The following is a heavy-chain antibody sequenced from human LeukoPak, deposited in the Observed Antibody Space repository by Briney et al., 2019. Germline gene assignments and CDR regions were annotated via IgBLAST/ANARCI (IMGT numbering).Heavy chain of an antibody. J-gene: IGHJ6*02. CDR3: ASTLTRITIFGVPSSDYYYGMDV. D-gene: IGHD3-3*01. CDR2: ISSSGSNI. V-gene: IGHV3-11*01. Sequence: GGSLRLSCAASGFTFSDYYMSWIRQAPGKGLEWVSYISSSGSNIYYADSVKGRFTISRDNAKNSLYLQMNSLRAEDTAVYYCASTLTRITIFGVPSSDYYYGMDVWGQGTTVTVSS. CDR1: GFTFSDYY.